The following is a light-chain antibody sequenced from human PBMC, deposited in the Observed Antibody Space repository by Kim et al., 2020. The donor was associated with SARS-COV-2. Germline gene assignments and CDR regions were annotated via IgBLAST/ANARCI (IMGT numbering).Light chain of an antibody. J-gene: IGKJ4*01. V-gene: IGKV1-39*01. Sequence: ASVGDRVTSTCRASQSISSYLNWYQQKPGKAPKLLIYAASSLQSGVPSRFSGSGSGTDFTLTISSMQPEDFATYYCQQSYSTTRTFGGGTKVDIK. CDR2: AAS. CDR3: QQSYSTTRT. CDR1: QSISSY.